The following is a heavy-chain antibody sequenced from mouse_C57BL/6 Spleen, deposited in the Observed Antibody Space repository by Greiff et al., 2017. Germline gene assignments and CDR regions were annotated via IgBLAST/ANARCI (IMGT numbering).Heavy chain of an antibody. CDR3: TRLYYYGSSFYAMDY. D-gene: IGHD1-1*01. J-gene: IGHJ4*01. V-gene: IGHV6-6*01. CDR2: IRNKANNHAT. CDR1: GFTFSDAW. Sequence: DVKLVESGGGLVQPGGSMKLSCAASGFTFSDAWMDWVRLSPEKGLEWVAEIRNKANNHATYYAESVKGRFTISRDDSKSSVYLQMNSLRAEDTGIYYCTRLYYYGSSFYAMDYWGQGTSVTVSS.